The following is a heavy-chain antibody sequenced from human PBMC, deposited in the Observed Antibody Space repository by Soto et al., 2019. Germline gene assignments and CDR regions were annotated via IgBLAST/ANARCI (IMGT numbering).Heavy chain of an antibody. Sequence: SVMGSSPASRRTFSSYAISWVRQAPGQGLEWMGGIIPIFGTANYAQKFQGRVTITADESTSTAYMELSSLRSEDTAVYYCARVHTAMAPFDYWGQGTLVTDS. V-gene: IGHV1-69*01. CDR2: IIPIFGTA. D-gene: IGHD5-18*01. J-gene: IGHJ4*02. CDR1: RRTFSSYA. CDR3: ARVHTAMAPFDY.